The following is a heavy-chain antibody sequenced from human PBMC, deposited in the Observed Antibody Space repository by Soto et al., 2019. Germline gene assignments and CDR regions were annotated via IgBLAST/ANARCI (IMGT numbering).Heavy chain of an antibody. J-gene: IGHJ4*02. CDR2: ISYDGSNK. V-gene: IGHV3-30*04. CDR1: GFTFSSYA. Sequence: GGSLRLSCAASGFTFSSYAMHWVRQTPGKGLEWVAVISYDGSNKYYADSVKGRFTISRDNSKNTLYLQMNSLRAEDTAVYYCARDTEPSNYPNFDYWGQGTLVTVSS. CDR3: ARDTEPSNYPNFDY. D-gene: IGHD4-4*01.